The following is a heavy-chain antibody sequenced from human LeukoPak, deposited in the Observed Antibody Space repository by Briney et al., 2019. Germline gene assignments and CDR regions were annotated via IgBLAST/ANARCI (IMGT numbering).Heavy chain of an antibody. CDR2: TSASGGTT. CDR1: GFTFSTYA. D-gene: IGHD2-2*01. Sequence: GGSLRLSCAASGFTFSTYAMSWVRQAPGKGLEWVSATSASGGTTYYVDFVKGRFTISRDNSKNTLYLQMSSLRVEDTAVYYCAKEPREYCSSTSCPNWIDPWGQGTLVTVSS. V-gene: IGHV3-23*01. CDR3: AKEPREYCSSTSCPNWIDP. J-gene: IGHJ5*02.